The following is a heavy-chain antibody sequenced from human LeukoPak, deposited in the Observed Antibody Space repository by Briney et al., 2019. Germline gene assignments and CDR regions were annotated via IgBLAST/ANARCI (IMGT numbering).Heavy chain of an antibody. V-gene: IGHV4-59*01. D-gene: IGHD4-11*01. CDR3: ARVVYSHYWPEGMDV. J-gene: IGHJ6*02. CDR1: GDSISSYY. CDR2: IYNSETT. Sequence: SETLSLTCTVSGDSISSYYWSWIRQPPGKGLEWIGYIYNSETTNYNPSLESRVTISEDTSKNQFSLMRTSVTAADTAVYYCARVVYSHYWPEGMDVWGQGTTVTVSS.